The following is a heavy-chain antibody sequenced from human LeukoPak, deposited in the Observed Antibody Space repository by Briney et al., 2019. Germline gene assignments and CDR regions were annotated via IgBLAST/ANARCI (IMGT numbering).Heavy chain of an antibody. CDR1: GGSISSGGYY. V-gene: IGHV4-31*03. CDR2: IYYSGST. J-gene: IGHJ4*02. CDR3: ARDRYLGYCSGGSCYPGYYFDY. Sequence: PSETLSLTCTVSGGSISSGGYYWSWIRQHPGKGLEWIGYIYYSGSTYYNPSLKSRVTISVDTSKNQFSLKLSSVTAADTAVYYCARDRYLGYCSGGSCYPGYYFDYWGQGTLVTVSS. D-gene: IGHD2-15*01.